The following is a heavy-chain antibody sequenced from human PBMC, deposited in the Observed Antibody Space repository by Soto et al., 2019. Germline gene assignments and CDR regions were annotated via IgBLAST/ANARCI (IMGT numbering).Heavy chain of an antibody. CDR1: GFTFSSYS. Sequence: EVQLVESGGGLVKPGGSLRLSCAASGFTFSSYSMNWVRQAPGKGLEWVSSISSSSSYIYYADSVKGRFTISRDNAKNSLYLQMNSLRVEDTAVYYCARDTYFYGSGSYGPWGQGTLVTVSS. J-gene: IGHJ5*02. D-gene: IGHD3-10*01. CDR3: ARDTYFYGSGSYGP. V-gene: IGHV3-21*01. CDR2: ISSSSSYI.